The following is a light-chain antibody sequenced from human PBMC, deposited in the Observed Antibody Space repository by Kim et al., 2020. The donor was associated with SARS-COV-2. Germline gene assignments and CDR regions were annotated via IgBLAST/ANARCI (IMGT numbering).Light chain of an antibody. V-gene: IGLV4-69*01. CDR3: QTWGTGIAV. CDR1: SGHSSYA. Sequence: SVKLTCTLSSGHSSYASAWHQQQPEKGPRYLMKLNSDGSHSKGDGIPDRFSGSSSGAERYLTISSLQSEDEADYYCQTWGTGIAVFGGGTQLTVL. J-gene: IGLJ7*01. CDR2: LNSDGSH.